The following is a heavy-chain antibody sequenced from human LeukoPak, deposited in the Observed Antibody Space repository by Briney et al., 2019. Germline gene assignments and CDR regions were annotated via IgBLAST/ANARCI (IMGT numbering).Heavy chain of an antibody. Sequence: GESLKISCKAFGYTFMNYWIGWVRQMPGKGLEWMGIIYPGDSDTRYSPSFQGQVTISADKSISTAYLQWSSLKASDTAMYYCARLEGGSSSPSIFDYWGQGTLVTVSS. CDR2: IYPGDSDT. J-gene: IGHJ4*02. CDR3: ARLEGGSSSPSIFDY. V-gene: IGHV5-51*01. D-gene: IGHD6-6*01. CDR1: GYTFMNYW.